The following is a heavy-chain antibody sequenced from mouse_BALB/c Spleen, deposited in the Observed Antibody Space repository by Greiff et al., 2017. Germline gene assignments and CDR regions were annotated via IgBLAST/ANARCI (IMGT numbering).Heavy chain of an antibody. V-gene: IGHV1-69*01. CDR3: ARSEYGNSLDY. CDR1: GYTFTDYW. J-gene: IGHJ2*01. D-gene: IGHD2-1*01. CDR2: IDTSDSYT. Sequence: QVQLQQPGAELVMPGASVKMSCKASGYTFTDYWMHWVKQRPGQGLEWIGAIDTSDSYTSYNQKFKGKATLTVDESSSTAYMQLSSLTSEDSAVYYCARSEYGNSLDYWGQGTTLTVSS.